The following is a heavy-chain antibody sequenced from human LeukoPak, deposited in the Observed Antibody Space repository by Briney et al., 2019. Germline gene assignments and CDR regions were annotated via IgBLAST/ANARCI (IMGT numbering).Heavy chain of an antibody. J-gene: IGHJ3*02. D-gene: IGHD3-22*01. CDR3: ARGNYYDSSGYRSPAFDI. V-gene: IGHV4-38-2*02. Sequence: SETLSLTCNVSGGSISSGYYWGWIRQPPGKGLEWIGSIYHSGSTYYNPSLKSRVTISVGTSKNQFSLRLSSVTAADTAVYYCARGNYYDSSGYRSPAFDIWGQGTMVTVSS. CDR2: IYHSGST. CDR1: GGSISSGYY.